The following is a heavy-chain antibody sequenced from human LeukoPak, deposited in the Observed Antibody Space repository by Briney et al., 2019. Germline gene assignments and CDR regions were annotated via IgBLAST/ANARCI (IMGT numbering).Heavy chain of an antibody. Sequence: HSETLSLTCTVSGGSISSYYWSWIRQPPGKGLEWIGYIYYSGSTNYNPSLKSRVTISVDTSKNQFSLKLSSVTAADTAVYYCARHIVVVPAAISGWFDPWGQGTLVTVSS. CDR3: ARHIVVVPAAISGWFDP. J-gene: IGHJ5*02. D-gene: IGHD2-2*02. CDR1: GGSISSYY. CDR2: IYYSGST. V-gene: IGHV4-59*08.